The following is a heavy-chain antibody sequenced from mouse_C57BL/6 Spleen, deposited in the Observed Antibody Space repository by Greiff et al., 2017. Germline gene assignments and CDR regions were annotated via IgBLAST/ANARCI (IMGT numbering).Heavy chain of an antibody. V-gene: IGHV2-5*01. J-gene: IGHJ4*01. Sequence: QVQLQQSGPGLVQPSQSLSITCTVSGFSLTSYGVHWVRQSPGKGLEWLGVIWRGGSTAYNAAFMSSLSITKDNSESQVFCKMNSLQADDTAIDYCAKVPAQAHYCAMDYWGQGTSVTVSS. CDR3: AKVPAQAHYCAMDY. CDR2: IWRGGST. D-gene: IGHD3-2*02. CDR1: GFSLTSYG.